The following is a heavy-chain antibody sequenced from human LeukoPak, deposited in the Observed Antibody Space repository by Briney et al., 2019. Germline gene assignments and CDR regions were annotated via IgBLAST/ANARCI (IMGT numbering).Heavy chain of an antibody. V-gene: IGHV3-23*01. Sequence: TGGSLRLSCAASGFTFSSYAMSWVRQATGKGLEWVSAISGSGGSTYYADSVKGRFTISRDNSKNTLYLQMNSLRAEDTAVYYCARDSSDIVATIPGDYWGQGTLVTVSS. CDR3: ARDSSDIVATIPGDY. J-gene: IGHJ4*02. CDR1: GFTFSSYA. CDR2: ISGSGGST. D-gene: IGHD5-12*01.